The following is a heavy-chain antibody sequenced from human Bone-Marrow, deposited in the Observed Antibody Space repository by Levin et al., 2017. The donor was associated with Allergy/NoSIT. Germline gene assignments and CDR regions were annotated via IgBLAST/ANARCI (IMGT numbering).Heavy chain of an antibody. CDR3: TREPDYGDFAGNY. CDR2: ISGTASDL. Sequence: GESLKISCVASGITFSTYAMTWVRQAPGKGLEWVSSISGTASDLYYADSVKGRFTISRDNTKDSVYLEMSGLRAEDTAFYYCTREPDYGDFAGNYWGQGTLVTVSS. V-gene: IGHV3-21*01. J-gene: IGHJ4*02. CDR1: GITFSTYA. D-gene: IGHD4-17*01.